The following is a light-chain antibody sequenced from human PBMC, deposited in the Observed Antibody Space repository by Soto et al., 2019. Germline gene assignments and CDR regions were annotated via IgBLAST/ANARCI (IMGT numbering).Light chain of an antibody. CDR3: QQYDSYSPT. V-gene: IGKV1-5*01. J-gene: IGKJ1*01. CDR1: QSIGSW. Sequence: DIQMTQSPSTLSASVGDRVTITCRASQSIGSWLAWYQQKPGKAPKFLIYDASTLEAGVPSRFSGSGSWTEFTLTISSLQPDDFATYYCQQYDSYSPTFGQGTKVELK. CDR2: DAS.